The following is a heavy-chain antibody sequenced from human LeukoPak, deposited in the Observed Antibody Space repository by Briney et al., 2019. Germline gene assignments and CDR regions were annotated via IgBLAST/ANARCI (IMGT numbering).Heavy chain of an antibody. Sequence: GGSLRLSCAASGFTFSSYSMSWVRQAPGKGLEWVANIKQDGSEKYYVDSVKGRFTISRDNAKISLYLQMNSLRAEDTAVYYCARDGNDILTTYYYMDVWGKGTTVTISS. J-gene: IGHJ6*03. CDR3: ARDGNDILTTYYYMDV. CDR2: IKQDGSEK. CDR1: GFTFSSYS. D-gene: IGHD3-9*01. V-gene: IGHV3-7*01.